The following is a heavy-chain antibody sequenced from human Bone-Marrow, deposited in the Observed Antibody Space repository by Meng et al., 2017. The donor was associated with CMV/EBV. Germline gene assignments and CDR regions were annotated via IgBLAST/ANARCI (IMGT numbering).Heavy chain of an antibody. CDR1: GFTFSSYA. Sequence: GGSLRLSCAASGFTFSSYAMHWVRQAPGKGLEWVAVISYDGSNKYYADSVKGRFTISRDNSKNTLYLQMNSLRAEDTAVYYCARSMQEKYYYGMDVCDQGTTVTVSS. CDR2: ISYDGSNK. V-gene: IGHV3-30-3*01. CDR3: ARSMQEKYYYGMDV. J-gene: IGHJ6*02.